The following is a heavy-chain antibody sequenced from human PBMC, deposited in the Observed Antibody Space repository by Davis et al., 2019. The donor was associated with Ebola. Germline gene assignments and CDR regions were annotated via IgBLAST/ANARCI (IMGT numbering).Heavy chain of an antibody. CDR1: GDSVSSNSAA. CDR2: TCYRSKWYN. CDR3: ARGTTLYPFDY. D-gene: IGHD2/OR15-2a*01. V-gene: IGHV6-1*01. J-gene: IGHJ4*02. Sequence: MPSETLSLTCAISGDSVSSNSAAWTWIRQSPSRGLEWLGRTCYRSKWYNDYAESVKSRITINPDTSKNQFSLQLNSVTPEDTAVYYCARGTTLYPFDYWGQGTLVTVSS.